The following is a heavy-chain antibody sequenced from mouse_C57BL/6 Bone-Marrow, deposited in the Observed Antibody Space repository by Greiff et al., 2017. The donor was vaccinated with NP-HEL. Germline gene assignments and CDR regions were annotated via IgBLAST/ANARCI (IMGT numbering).Heavy chain of an antibody. V-gene: IGHV8-12*01. Sequence: QVTLKESGPGILQSSQTLSLTCSFSGFSLSTSGMGVSWIRQPSGKGLEWLAHIYWDDDKRYNPSLKSRLTISKDTSRNQVFLKITSVDTADTATYYCVLIYYDYGEVYFDYWGQGTTLTVSS. J-gene: IGHJ2*01. CDR2: IYWDDDK. CDR3: VLIYYDYGEVYFDY. CDR1: GFSLSTSGMG. D-gene: IGHD2-4*01.